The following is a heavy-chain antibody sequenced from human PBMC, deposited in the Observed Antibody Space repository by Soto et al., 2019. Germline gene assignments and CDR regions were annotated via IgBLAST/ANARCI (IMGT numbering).Heavy chain of an antibody. Sequence: SETLSLTCTVSGGSISSSSYYWGWIRQPPGKGLEWIGSIYYSGSTYYNPSLKSRVTISVDTSKNQFSLKLSSVTAADTAVYYCARDISSPQLKPFDYWGQGTLVTVSS. CDR1: GGSISSSSYY. CDR2: IYYSGST. CDR3: ARDISSPQLKPFDY. D-gene: IGHD1-1*01. J-gene: IGHJ4*02. V-gene: IGHV4-39*07.